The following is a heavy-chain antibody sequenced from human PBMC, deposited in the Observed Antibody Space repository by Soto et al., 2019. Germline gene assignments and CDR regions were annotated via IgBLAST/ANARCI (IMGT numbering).Heavy chain of an antibody. CDR3: MSGPFDY. J-gene: IGHJ4*02. CDR2: INGGNGNT. V-gene: IGHV1-3*01. Sequence: QVPLVQSGAEVKKPGASVKVSCKASGYTFTSYAMHWVRQAPGQRLEWMGWINGGNGNTKYSQRFQGRVTITRDTSASTAYMELSRLRSEDTAVYYCMSGPFDYWGQGTLVTVSS. CDR1: GYTFTSYA.